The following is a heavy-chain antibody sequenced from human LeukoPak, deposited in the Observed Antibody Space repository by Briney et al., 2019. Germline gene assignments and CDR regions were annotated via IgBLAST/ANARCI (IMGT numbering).Heavy chain of an antibody. Sequence: GSLRLPCEASGFTFSSYAMRWVRQAPGKGLAWVSVISSSADSTYYADSVKGRFTISRDNSKNTLYLQMNNLRAEDAAVYYCAKPLEKYTYGGNFDYWGQGILVTVSS. CDR3: AKPLEKYTYGGNFDY. CDR2: ISSSADST. CDR1: GFTFSSYA. J-gene: IGHJ4*02. D-gene: IGHD4-23*01. V-gene: IGHV3-23*01.